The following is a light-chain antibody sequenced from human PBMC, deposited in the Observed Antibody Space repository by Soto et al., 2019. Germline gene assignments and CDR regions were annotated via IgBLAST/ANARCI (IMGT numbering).Light chain of an antibody. CDR1: QSISRY. Sequence: DIQMPQSPSSLSASVGDRVTITCRASQSISRYLNWSQQKPGKPPNLLIYAASSLQSGVPSRFSGSGSRTDFTLTISSLQPEEFATYYCPQSYSSSWTFGQGTTVE. J-gene: IGKJ1*01. V-gene: IGKV1-39*01. CDR3: PQSYSSSWT. CDR2: AAS.